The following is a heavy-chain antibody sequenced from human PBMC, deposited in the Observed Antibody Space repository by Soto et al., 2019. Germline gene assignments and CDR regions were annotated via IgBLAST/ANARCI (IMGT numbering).Heavy chain of an antibody. CDR2: MSYDGSNE. CDR3: AKDGSHNFDY. Sequence: QVQLVESGGGVVQPGRSLRLSCAASGFTFSHYAMHWVLQAPGKGLEWVALMSYDGSNEYYADSVKGRFTISRDNSKNTLYLQMNSLRAEDTDVYYCAKDGSHNFDYWGQGTLVTVSS. V-gene: IGHV3-30*18. J-gene: IGHJ4*02. CDR1: GFTFSHYA. D-gene: IGHD1-26*01.